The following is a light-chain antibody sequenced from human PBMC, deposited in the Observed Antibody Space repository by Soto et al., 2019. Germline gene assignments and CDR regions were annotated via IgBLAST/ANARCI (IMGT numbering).Light chain of an antibody. V-gene: IGKV3-20*01. CDR2: GVF. CDR1: QSVNSTF. J-gene: IGKJ2*01. CDR3: PHYDGSPRT. Sequence: ETVLTQSPGTVSLSPGERATLSCRTSQSVNSTFLAWYQQKPGQAPRLLLYGVFNRATGIPDRFIGSGSGTDFTLTISALETEDSAVYYCPHYDGSPRTFGQGTKVEIK.